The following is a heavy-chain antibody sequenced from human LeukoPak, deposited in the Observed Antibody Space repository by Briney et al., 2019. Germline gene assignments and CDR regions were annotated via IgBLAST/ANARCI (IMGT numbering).Heavy chain of an antibody. CDR1: GFTFSSFG. CDR2: ISGSGGST. V-gene: IGHV3-23*01. J-gene: IGHJ6*03. Sequence: PGGSLRLSCAASGFTFSSFGMSWVRQAPGKGLEWVSAISGSGGSTYSADSVKGRFTISRDNSKNTLYLQMNSLRAEDTAEYYCAKCILTGYYKGYMDVWGKGTTVTISS. D-gene: IGHD3-9*01. CDR3: AKCILTGYYKGYMDV.